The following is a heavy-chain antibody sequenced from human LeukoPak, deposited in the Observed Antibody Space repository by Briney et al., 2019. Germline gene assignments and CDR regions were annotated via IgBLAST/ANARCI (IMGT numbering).Heavy chain of an antibody. CDR1: GFTFSSYA. CDR2: ISYDGSNK. J-gene: IGHJ4*02. V-gene: IGHV3-30*11. D-gene: IGHD2-2*01. Sequence: GGSLTLSCAASGFTFSSYAMHGVRQAPGKGLGWGAVISYDGSNKYYADSVKGRFTISRDNSKNTLYLQMNSLRAEDTAVYYCARDLGCSSTSCYRGLDYWGQGTLVTVSS. CDR3: ARDLGCSSTSCYRGLDY.